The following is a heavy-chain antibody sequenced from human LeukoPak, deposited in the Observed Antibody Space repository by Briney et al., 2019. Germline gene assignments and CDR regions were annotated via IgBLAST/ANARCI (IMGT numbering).Heavy chain of an antibody. V-gene: IGHV3-33*01. Sequence: GGSLRLSCAASGFTFSSYGMHWVRQAPGKGLEWVAVIWYDGSNKYYADSVKGRFTVSRDDAKNSLYLQMSSLRAEDTAVYYCARVGDTTGASGTEFDYWGQGALVTVSS. CDR2: IWYDGSNK. D-gene: IGHD1-1*01. J-gene: IGHJ4*02. CDR1: GFTFSSYG. CDR3: ARVGDTTGASGTEFDY.